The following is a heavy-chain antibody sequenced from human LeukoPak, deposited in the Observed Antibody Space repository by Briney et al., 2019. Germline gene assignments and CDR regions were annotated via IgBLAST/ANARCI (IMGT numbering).Heavy chain of an antibody. CDR3: ARWPDSGRYGMDV. CDR2: IKEDGSEK. D-gene: IGHD6-25*01. CDR1: GFTFSDYW. Sequence: WGSLRLSCAASGFTFSDYWMNWVRQAPGKGLEWVANIKEDGSEKHYVDSVKGRFTISRDNARNSLDLQLNSLRAEDTAVYYCARWPDSGRYGMDVWGQGTTVSVSS. V-gene: IGHV3-7*05. J-gene: IGHJ6*02.